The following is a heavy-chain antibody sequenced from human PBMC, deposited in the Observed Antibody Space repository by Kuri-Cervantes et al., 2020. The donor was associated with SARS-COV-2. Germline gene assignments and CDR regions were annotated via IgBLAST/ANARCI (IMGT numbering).Heavy chain of an antibody. Sequence: GESLKISCAASGFTFSSYWMHWVRQAPGKGLVWVSRINSDGSSTSYADSVKGRFTISRDNAKNTLYLQMNSLRAEDTAVYYCARDAGYSSSWYVGGSIWFDPRGQGTPVTVSS. CDR2: INSDGSST. V-gene: IGHV3-74*01. CDR3: ARDAGYSSSWYVGGSIWFDP. CDR1: GFTFSSYW. J-gene: IGHJ5*02. D-gene: IGHD6-13*01.